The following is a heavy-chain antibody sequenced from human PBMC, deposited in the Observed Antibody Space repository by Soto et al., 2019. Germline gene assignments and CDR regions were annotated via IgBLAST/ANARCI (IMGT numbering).Heavy chain of an antibody. CDR2: MNPNSGNT. Sequence: QVQLVQSGAEVKKPGASVKVSCKASGYTFTNYDLNWVRQATGQGLEWMGWMNPNSGNTGYAQNFQGRVTMSRNSSMSTAYMELSSLRSDDTAVYYCARGFSVTTSNGYFDLWGRGTLVTVSS. CDR1: GYTFTNYD. CDR3: ARGFSVTTSNGYFDL. J-gene: IGHJ2*01. V-gene: IGHV1-8*01. D-gene: IGHD4-17*01.